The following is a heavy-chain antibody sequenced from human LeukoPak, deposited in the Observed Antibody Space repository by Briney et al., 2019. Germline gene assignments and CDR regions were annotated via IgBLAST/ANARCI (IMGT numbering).Heavy chain of an antibody. D-gene: IGHD4-11*01. V-gene: IGHV1-18*01. CDR2: FSAYNGNT. J-gene: IGHJ4*02. CDR3: ARAYRGTTTVTTGVDY. Sequence: GASVKVSCKASGYTFTSYGISWVGRPLGKGFGGLGGFSAYNGNTNYAQKLQGRVTMTTDTSTGTAYMELRSLRSDDTAVYYCARAYRGTTTVTTGVDYWGQGTLVTVSS. CDR1: GYTFTSYG.